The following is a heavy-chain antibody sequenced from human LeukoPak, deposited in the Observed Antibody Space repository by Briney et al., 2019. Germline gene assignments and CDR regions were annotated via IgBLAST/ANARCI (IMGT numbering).Heavy chain of an antibody. Sequence: ASVKVSCKASGYTFTSYGISWVRQAPGQGLEWMGRIIPIFGTANYAQKFQGRVTITTDESTSTAYMELSSLRSEDTAVYYCARVPELDAFDIWGQGTMVTVSS. CDR2: IIPIFGTA. CDR3: ARVPELDAFDI. V-gene: IGHV1-69*05. CDR1: GYTFTSYG. J-gene: IGHJ3*02. D-gene: IGHD1-14*01.